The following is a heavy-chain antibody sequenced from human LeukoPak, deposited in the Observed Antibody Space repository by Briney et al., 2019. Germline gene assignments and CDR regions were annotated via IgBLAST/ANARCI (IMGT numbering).Heavy chain of an antibody. CDR3: ARDYDFWSGV. V-gene: IGHV4-61*02. CDR2: IYTSGST. CDR1: GGSISSGRYY. D-gene: IGHD3-3*01. Sequence: SETLSLTCTVSGGSISSGRYYGSWIRQPAGKGLEWIGRIYTSGSTNYNPSLKSRVTISVDTSKNQFSLKLSSVTAADTAVYYCARDYDFWSGVWGQGTLVTVSS. J-gene: IGHJ4*02.